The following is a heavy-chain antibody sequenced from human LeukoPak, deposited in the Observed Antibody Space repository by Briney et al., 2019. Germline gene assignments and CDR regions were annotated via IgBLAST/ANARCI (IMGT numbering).Heavy chain of an antibody. Sequence: PGGALRVSCAACGWTFSRYIMNGVGQAGGRGGDWVGCISRISRDIYYADSVKGRFTISRDNAKNSLYLQMNSLRAEDTAVYYCAELGITMIGGVWGKGTTVTISS. J-gene: IGHJ6*04. CDR1: GWTFSRYI. D-gene: IGHD3-10*02. CDR2: ISRISRDI. V-gene: IGHV3-21*01. CDR3: AELGITMIGGV.